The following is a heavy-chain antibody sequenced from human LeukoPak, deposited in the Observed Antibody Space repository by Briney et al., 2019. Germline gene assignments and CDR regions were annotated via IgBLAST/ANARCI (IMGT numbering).Heavy chain of an antibody. V-gene: IGHV4-38-2*02. J-gene: IGHJ6*02. CDR1: GYSISSGYY. D-gene: IGHD1-26*01. CDR2: IYYSGST. Sequence: SETLSLTCTVSGYSISSGYYWGWIRQPPGKGLEWIGYIYYSGSTNYNPSLKSRVTISVDTSKNQFSLKLSSVTAADTAVYYCARVEWGPSNYYGMDVWGQGTTVTVSS. CDR3: ARVEWGPSNYYGMDV.